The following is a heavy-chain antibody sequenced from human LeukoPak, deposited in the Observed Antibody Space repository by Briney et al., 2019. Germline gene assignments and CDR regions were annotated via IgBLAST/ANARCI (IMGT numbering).Heavy chain of an antibody. CDR1: GFTVSSNS. V-gene: IGHV3-66*03. J-gene: IGHJ4*02. Sequence: GGSLRLSCTVSGFTVSSNSMSWVCQAPGKGLEWVSFIYSDNTHYSDSVKGRFTISRDNSKNTLYLQMNSLRPEDTSVYYCARSPTSWYFDYWGQGTLVTVSS. CDR2: IYSDNT. D-gene: IGHD2-2*01. CDR3: ARSPTSWYFDY.